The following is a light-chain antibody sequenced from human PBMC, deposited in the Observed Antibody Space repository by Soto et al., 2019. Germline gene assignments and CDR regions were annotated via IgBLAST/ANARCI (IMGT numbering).Light chain of an antibody. J-gene: IGLJ3*02. CDR2: STN. V-gene: IGLV8-61*01. Sequence: QTVVTQEPSFSVSPGGTVTLTCGLSSGSVSTSYFPSWYQQTPGQAPRTLIYSTNTRSSGVPDRFSGSILGNKAALTITGAQADDESDYYCVLNMGSGIWVFGGGTKLTVL. CDR3: VLNMGSGIWV. CDR1: SGSVSTSYF.